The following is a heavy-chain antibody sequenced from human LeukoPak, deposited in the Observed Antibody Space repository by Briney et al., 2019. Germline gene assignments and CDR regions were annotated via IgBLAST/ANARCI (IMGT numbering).Heavy chain of an antibody. J-gene: IGHJ5*02. V-gene: IGHV1-2*06. CDR1: GYTFSNYF. CDR3: ARGYDITPLLDWFDP. D-gene: IGHD3-9*01. CDR2: INPNSGGT. Sequence: GASVKVSCKASGYTFSNYFTHWVRQAPGQGLEWMGRINPNSGGTNYAQKFQGRVTMTRDTSISTAYMELSRLRSDDTAVYYCARGYDITPLLDWFDPWGQGTLVTVSS.